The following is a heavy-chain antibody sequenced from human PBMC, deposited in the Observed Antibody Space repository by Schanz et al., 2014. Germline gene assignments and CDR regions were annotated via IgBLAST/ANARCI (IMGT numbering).Heavy chain of an antibody. CDR3: ARGNYGMDV. J-gene: IGHJ6*02. CDR1: GFTSSNAW. V-gene: IGHV3-23*04. CDR2: ISGRGDST. Sequence: EVKLVESGGAVVRPGGSLRLSCAASGFTSSNAWMSWVRQAPGKGLEWVSLISGRGDSTHYADSVKGRFTISRDNSRKTLSLQMNSLRAEDTAKYYCARGNYGMDVWGQGTTVTVSS.